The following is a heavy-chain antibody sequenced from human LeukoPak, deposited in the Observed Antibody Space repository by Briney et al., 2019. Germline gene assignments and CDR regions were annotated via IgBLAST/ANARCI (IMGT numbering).Heavy chain of an antibody. V-gene: IGHV4-61*02. CDR2: IYTSGST. CDR3: ARCSVAGLDY. CDR1: GDSISSGSYY. Sequence: PSETLSLTCTVSGDSISSGSYYWSWIRQPAGKGLEWIGRIYTSGSTNYNPSLKSRVTISVDTSKNQFSLKLSSVTAADTAVYYCARCSVAGLDYWGQGTLVTVSS. J-gene: IGHJ4*02. D-gene: IGHD6-19*01.